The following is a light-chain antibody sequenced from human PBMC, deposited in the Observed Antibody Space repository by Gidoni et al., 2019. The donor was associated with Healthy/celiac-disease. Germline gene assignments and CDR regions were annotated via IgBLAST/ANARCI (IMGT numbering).Light chain of an antibody. CDR3: QQSYSTPQT. J-gene: IGKJ1*01. Sequence: DIQMTQSPSSLSASVGDRVTITCRASQSISSYLNWYQQKPGKAPKLLIYAASSLQSGVPSRFSGSGSGPDFPLTISSLQPEDFATYYCQQSYSTPQTFGQGTKVEIK. CDR2: AAS. CDR1: QSISSY. V-gene: IGKV1-39*01.